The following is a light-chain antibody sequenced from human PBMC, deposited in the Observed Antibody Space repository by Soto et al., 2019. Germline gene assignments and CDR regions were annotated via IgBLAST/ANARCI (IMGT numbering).Light chain of an antibody. J-gene: IGLJ3*02. V-gene: IGLV1-40*01. CDR1: SSDIGAHYD. Sequence: HSVLTQPPSVSGAPGQRVTLSCTGSSSDIGAHYDVHWYQQLPGTAPKLLIYGNNNRPSGVPDRFSGSKSGTSASLAITGLQAEDEADYYCQSYDSSLSGWVFGGGTKLTVL. CDR2: GNN. CDR3: QSYDSSLSGWV.